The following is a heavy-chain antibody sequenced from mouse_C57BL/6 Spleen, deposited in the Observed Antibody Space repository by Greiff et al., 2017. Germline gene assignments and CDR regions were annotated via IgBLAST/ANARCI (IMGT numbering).Heavy chain of an antibody. CDR1: GYAFSSSW. Sequence: VQLQQSGPELVKPGASVKISCKASGYAFSSSWMNWVKQRPGKGLEWIGRIYPGDGDTNYNGKFKGKATLTADKSSSTAYMQLSSLTSEDSAVYFCARGDGSSPYFDVWGTGTTVTVSS. V-gene: IGHV1-82*01. CDR3: ARGDGSSPYFDV. D-gene: IGHD1-1*01. CDR2: IYPGDGDT. J-gene: IGHJ1*03.